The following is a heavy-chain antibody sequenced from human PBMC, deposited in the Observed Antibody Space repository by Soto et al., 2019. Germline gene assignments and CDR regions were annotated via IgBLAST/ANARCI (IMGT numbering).Heavy chain of an antibody. CDR1: GFTVSSNY. D-gene: IGHD5-12*01. Sequence: GGSLILSCAASGFTVSSNYMSWVRQAPGKGLEWVSVIYSGGTIYYADSVKGRFTISRDNAKNSLYLQMNSLRAEDTAVYYCARADSGYAHGYYYYGMDVWGQGTTVTVSS. V-gene: IGHV3-53*01. CDR3: ARADSGYAHGYYYYGMDV. J-gene: IGHJ6*02. CDR2: IYSGGTI.